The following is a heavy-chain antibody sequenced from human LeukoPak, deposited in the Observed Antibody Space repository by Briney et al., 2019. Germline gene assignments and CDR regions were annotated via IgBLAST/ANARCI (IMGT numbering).Heavy chain of an antibody. V-gene: IGHV1-46*01. Sequence: ASVKVSCKASGYXFTSYYMHWVRQAPGQGLEWMGIINPSGGSKSYAQKFQGRVTMTRDTSTSTVYMELSSLRSEDTAVYYCARDLGYCSGGSCYPTNTFDYWGQGTLVTVSS. J-gene: IGHJ4*02. CDR1: GYXFTSYY. D-gene: IGHD2-15*01. CDR3: ARDLGYCSGGSCYPTNTFDY. CDR2: INPSGGSK.